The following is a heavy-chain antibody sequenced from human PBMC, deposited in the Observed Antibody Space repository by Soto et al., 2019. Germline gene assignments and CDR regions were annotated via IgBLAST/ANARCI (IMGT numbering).Heavy chain of an antibody. Sequence: EVQLVESGGGLVERGGSLRLSCAASGFTFSGYWMHWVRQAPGKGLVWVARIKSDGSSTSYAVSVKGRFTISRDNAKNTLYLQMNNLRDEDTAVYYCAKSDWFDPWGQGTLVIVSS. CDR3: AKSDWFDP. J-gene: IGHJ5*02. V-gene: IGHV3-74*01. CDR2: IKSDGSST. CDR1: GFTFSGYW.